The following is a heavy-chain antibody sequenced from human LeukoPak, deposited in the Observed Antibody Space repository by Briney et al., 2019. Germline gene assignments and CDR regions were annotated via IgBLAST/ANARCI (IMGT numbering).Heavy chain of an antibody. CDR2: TYYKSKWYN. CDR1: GDSVSSNSVA. J-gene: IGHJ3*02. Sequence: SQTPSLTCAISGDSVSSNSVAWNWIRESPSRGLEWLGRTYYKSKWYNDYAISVKSRININPDTSKNQFSLQLNSVTPEDTAMYYCTRARHSDMRPFDIWGQGTMVTVSS. D-gene: IGHD3-9*01. V-gene: IGHV6-1*01. CDR3: TRARHSDMRPFDI.